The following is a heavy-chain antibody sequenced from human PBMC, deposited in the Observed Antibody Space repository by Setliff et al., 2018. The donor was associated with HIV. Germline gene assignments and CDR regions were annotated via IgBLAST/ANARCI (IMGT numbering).Heavy chain of an antibody. J-gene: IGHJ4*02. V-gene: IGHV3-48*03. D-gene: IGHD2-15*01. CDR3: ASEATVCSGGSCLSGSDY. CDR2: ISSSGSTI. CDR1: GFTFSSYE. Sequence: PGGSLRLSCAASGFTFSSYEMNWVRQAPGKGLEWVSYISSSGSTIYYADSVKGRFTISRDNAKNSLYLQMNSLRAEDTAVYYCASEATVCSGGSCLSGSDYWGQGTLVTVSS.